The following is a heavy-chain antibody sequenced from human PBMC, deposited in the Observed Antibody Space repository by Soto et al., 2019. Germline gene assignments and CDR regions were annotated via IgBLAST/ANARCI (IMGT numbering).Heavy chain of an antibody. J-gene: IGHJ4*02. V-gene: IGHV3-21*01. CDR1: GFTFSRYG. Sequence: GGSLRLSCAASGFTFSRYGMHWVLQAQGKGLEWVSSISSSSSYIYYADSVKGRFTISRDNAKNSLYLQMNSLRAEDTAVYYCARDPPYYYDSSGYYRSLDYWGQGTLVTVSS. D-gene: IGHD3-22*01. CDR2: ISSSSSYI. CDR3: ARDPPYYYDSSGYYRSLDY.